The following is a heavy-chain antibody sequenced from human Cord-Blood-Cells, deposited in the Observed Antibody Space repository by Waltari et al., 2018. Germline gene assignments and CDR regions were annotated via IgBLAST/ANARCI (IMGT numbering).Heavy chain of an antibody. Sequence: QVQLQESGPGLVKPSETLSLTCPVPGGSISSSYWSWIRQPPGKGLEWIGYIYYSGSTNYNPSLKSRVTISVDTSKNQFSLKLSSVTAADTAVYYCAKPYCSSTSCYWYFDLWGRGTLVTVSS. CDR3: AKPYCSSTSCYWYFDL. CDR2: IYYSGST. J-gene: IGHJ2*01. D-gene: IGHD2-2*01. CDR1: GGSISSSY. V-gene: IGHV4-59*01.